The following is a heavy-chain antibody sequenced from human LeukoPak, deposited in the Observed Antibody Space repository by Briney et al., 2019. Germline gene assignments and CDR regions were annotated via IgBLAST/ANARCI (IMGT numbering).Heavy chain of an antibody. J-gene: IGHJ3*02. CDR3: AKDGRSSSWDAFDI. V-gene: IGHV3-9*01. CDR1: GFTFDDYA. CDR2: ISWNSGSI. Sequence: PGGSLRLSCAASGFTFDDYAMHWVRQAPGEGLEWVSGISWNSGSIGYADSVKGRFTISRDNAKNSLYLQMNSLRAEDTALHYCAKDGRSSSWDAFDIWGQGTMVTVSS. D-gene: IGHD6-13*01.